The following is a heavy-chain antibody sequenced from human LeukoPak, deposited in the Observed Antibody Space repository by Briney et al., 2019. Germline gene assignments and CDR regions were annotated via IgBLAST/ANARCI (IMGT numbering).Heavy chain of an antibody. CDR2: ISYDGSNK. J-gene: IGHJ4*02. Sequence: PGGSLRLSRAASGFTFSSYGMHWVRQAPGKGLEWVAVISYDGSNKYYADSVKGRFTISRDNSKNTLYLQMNSLRAEDTAVYYCAKDLIAAADYFDYWGQGTLVTVSS. D-gene: IGHD6-13*01. CDR1: GFTFSSYG. CDR3: AKDLIAAADYFDY. V-gene: IGHV3-30*18.